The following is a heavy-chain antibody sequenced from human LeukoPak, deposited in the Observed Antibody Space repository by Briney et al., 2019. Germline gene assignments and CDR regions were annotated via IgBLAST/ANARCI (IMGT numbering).Heavy chain of an antibody. CDR2: ISYNGRND. Sequence: GGSLRLSCAASGFSFSNFAMHWVRQAPGKGLEWVALISYNGRNDYYVDSVQGRFTISRDNSKNTVYLQMNSLRAEDTAVYYCAKVSYDDGGSFLGLDHWGQGSLVTVSS. J-gene: IGHJ4*02. V-gene: IGHV3-30*18. CDR1: GFSFSNFA. CDR3: AKVSYDDGGSFLGLDH. D-gene: IGHD3-22*01.